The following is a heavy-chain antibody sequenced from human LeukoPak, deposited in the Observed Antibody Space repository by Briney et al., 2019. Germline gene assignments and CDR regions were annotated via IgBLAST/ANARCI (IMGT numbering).Heavy chain of an antibody. CDR3: AGGDRNGWYFDL. CDR2: INWNGGST. Sequence: GGSLRLSCAASGFTFSSYAMSWVRQVPGRGLEWVSGINWNGGSTGYSDSVKGRFSISRDNAKNSLYLQMNSLRVEDTALYYCAGGDRNGWYFDLWGRGTLVTVS. V-gene: IGHV3-20*04. J-gene: IGHJ2*01. CDR1: GFTFSSYA. D-gene: IGHD2-8*01.